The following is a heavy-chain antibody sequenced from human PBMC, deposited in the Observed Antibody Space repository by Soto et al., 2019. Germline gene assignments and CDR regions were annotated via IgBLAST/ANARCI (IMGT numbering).Heavy chain of an antibody. CDR2: ISGSGGST. J-gene: IGHJ6*02. CDR1: GFTFSSYA. CDR3: ARERHGYYFYGMDV. V-gene: IGHV3-23*01. Sequence: GGSLRLSCAASGFTFSSYAMSWVRQAPGKGLEWVSAISGSGGSTYYADSVKGRFTISRDNSKNTLYLQMNSLRAEDTAVYFCARERHGYYFYGMDVWGQGTTVTVSS.